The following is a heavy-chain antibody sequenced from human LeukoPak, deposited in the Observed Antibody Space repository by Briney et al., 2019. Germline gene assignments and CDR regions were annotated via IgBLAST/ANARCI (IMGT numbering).Heavy chain of an antibody. CDR2: INHSGST. D-gene: IGHD3-10*01. CDR1: GGSFSGYY. J-gene: IGHJ5*02. Sequence: SETLSLTCAVYGGSFSGYYWSWIRQPPGKGLEWIGEINHSGSTNYNPSLKSRVTISVDTSRNQFSLKLSSVTAADTAVYYCARKAFYYGSGSYYNTWGQGTLVTVSS. CDR3: ARKAFYYGSGSYYNT. V-gene: IGHV4-34*01.